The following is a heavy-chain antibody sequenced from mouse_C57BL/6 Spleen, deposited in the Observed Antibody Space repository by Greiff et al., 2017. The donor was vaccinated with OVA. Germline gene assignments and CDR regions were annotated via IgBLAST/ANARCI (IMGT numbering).Heavy chain of an antibody. J-gene: IGHJ4*01. CDR2: INPNNGGT. V-gene: IGHV1-26*01. Sequence: EVQLQQSGPELVKPGASVKISCKASGYTFTDYYMNWVKQSHGKSLEWIGDINPNNGGTSYNQKFKGKATLTVDKSSSTAYMEPRSLTSEDSAVYYCARPSFYAMDYWGQGTSVTVSS. CDR3: ARPSFYAMDY. CDR1: GYTFTDYY.